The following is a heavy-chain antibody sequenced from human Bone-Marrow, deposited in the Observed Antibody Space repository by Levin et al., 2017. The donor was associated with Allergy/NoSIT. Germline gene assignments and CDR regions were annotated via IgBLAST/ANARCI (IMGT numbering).Heavy chain of an antibody. CDR2: ISGSGGST. CDR3: ANIPGQGWYFDY. CDR1: GFTFSSYA. Sequence: GGSLRLSCAASGFTFSSYAMSWVRQAPGKGLEWVSAISGSGGSTYYADSVKGRFTISRDNSKNTLYLQMNSLRAEDTAVYYCANIPGQGWYFDYWGQGTLVTVSS. J-gene: IGHJ4*02. V-gene: IGHV3-23*01. D-gene: IGHD5-24*01.